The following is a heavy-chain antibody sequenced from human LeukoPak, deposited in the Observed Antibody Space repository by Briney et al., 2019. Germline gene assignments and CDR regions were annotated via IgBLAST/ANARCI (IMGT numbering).Heavy chain of an antibody. Sequence: PSETLSLTCTVSGASMRSYYWSWIRQPPGKGLEWIGYVYTTGSSYYNPSLKSRVTIFVDTSKRQVYLKLNSVSAADTAVYYCARHDERGDSYGFFEYWGQGILATVSS. CDR2: VYTTGSS. D-gene: IGHD5-18*01. CDR3: ARHDERGDSYGFFEY. J-gene: IGHJ4*02. CDR1: GASMRSYY. V-gene: IGHV4-4*09.